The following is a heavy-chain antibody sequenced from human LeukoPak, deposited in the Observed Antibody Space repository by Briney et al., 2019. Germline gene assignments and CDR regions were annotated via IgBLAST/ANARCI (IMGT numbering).Heavy chain of an antibody. Sequence: PGGSLRLSCAASGFTFSSYWMHWVRQAPGKGLVWVSRINSDGSSTAYADSVKGRFTISRDNAKNTLYLHMNSLRDEDTAVYYCAREGPDSSGYYSDYWGQGTLVTVPS. CDR3: AREGPDSSGYYSDY. CDR1: GFTFSSYW. CDR2: INSDGSST. J-gene: IGHJ4*02. V-gene: IGHV3-74*01. D-gene: IGHD3-22*01.